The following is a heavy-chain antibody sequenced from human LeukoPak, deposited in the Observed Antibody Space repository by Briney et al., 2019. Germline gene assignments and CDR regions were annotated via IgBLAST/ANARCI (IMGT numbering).Heavy chain of an antibody. Sequence: SETLSLTCAVYGGSFSGYYWGWIRQPPGKGLEWIGSIYHSGSTYYNTSLKSRVTISVDTSKNQFSLKLNSVTAADTAVYYCARLSGYSYGPFDYWGQGTLVTVSS. CDR3: ARLSGYSYGPFDY. V-gene: IGHV4-34*01. D-gene: IGHD5-18*01. CDR2: IYHSGST. J-gene: IGHJ4*02. CDR1: GGSFSGYY.